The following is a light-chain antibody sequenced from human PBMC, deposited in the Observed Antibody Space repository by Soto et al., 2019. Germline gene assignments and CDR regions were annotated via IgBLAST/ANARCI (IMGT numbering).Light chain of an antibody. CDR3: SPYTSSSTRV. V-gene: IGLV2-14*01. J-gene: IGLJ2*01. Sequence: QSALTQPASVSGSPGQSITISCTGTSSDVGGYNYVSWYQQHPGKSPKLMIYDVSTRPSGVTNRFSGSKSGNPASLIISGLHGEDEADYYCSPYTSSSTRVFGGGTQVTVL. CDR2: DVS. CDR1: SSDVGGYNY.